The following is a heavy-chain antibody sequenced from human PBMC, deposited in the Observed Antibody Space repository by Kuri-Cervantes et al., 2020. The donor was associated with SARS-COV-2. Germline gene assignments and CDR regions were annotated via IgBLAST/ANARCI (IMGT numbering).Heavy chain of an antibody. J-gene: IGHJ4*02. V-gene: IGHV3-53*01. CDR2: IYTGDKT. D-gene: IGHD3-16*01. Sequence: GGSLRLSCAASGFTVSGNYMSWVRQAPGKGLEWLSVIYTGDKTYYADSVKGRFTISRDNSKNTVYLQMNSLGAEDTAVYYCARDLGGVSGPFDYWGQGTLVTVSS. CDR3: ARDLGGVSGPFDY. CDR1: GFTVSGNY.